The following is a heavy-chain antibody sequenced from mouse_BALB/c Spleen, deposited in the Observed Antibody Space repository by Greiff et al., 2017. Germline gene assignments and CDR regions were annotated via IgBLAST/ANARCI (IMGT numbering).Heavy chain of an antibody. J-gene: IGHJ4*01. CDR3: ARDDTTATDAMDY. CDR2: IWAGGST. D-gene: IGHD1-2*01. Sequence: QVQLKESGPGLVAPSQSLSITCTVSGFSLTSYGVHWVRQPPGKGLEWLGVIWAGGSTNYNSALMSRLSISKDNSKSQVFLKMNSLQTDDTAMYYCARDDTTATDAMDYWGQGTSVTVSS. CDR1: GFSLTSYG. V-gene: IGHV2-9*02.